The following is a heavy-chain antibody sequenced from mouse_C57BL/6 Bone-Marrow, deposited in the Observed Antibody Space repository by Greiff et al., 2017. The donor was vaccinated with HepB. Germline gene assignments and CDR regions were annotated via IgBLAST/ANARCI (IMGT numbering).Heavy chain of an antibody. J-gene: IGHJ2*01. D-gene: IGHD2-5*01. V-gene: IGHV5-9*01. CDR2: ISGGGGNT. CDR3: ARLYSNYENYFDY. CDR1: GFTFSSYT. Sequence: DVKLVESGGGLVKPGGSLKLSCAASGFTFSSYTMSWVRQTPEKRLEWVATISGGGGNTYYPDSVKGRFTISRDNAKNSLYLQMSSLRSEDTALYYCARLYSNYENYFDYWGQGTTLTVSS.